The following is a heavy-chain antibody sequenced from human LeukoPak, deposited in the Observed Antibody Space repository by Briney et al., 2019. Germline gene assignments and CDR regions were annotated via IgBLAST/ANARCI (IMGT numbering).Heavy chain of an antibody. CDR3: ARPMRGFAFDI. CDR1: GFTFSDYD. CDR2: ISNSGSTI. D-gene: IGHD3-16*01. V-gene: IGHV3-11*04. Sequence: GGSLRLSCAASGFTFSDYDMSWMRQAPGKGLEWVSYISNSGSTIYYADSVKGRFTISRDNAKNSLYLQMNSLRAEDTAVYYCARPMRGFAFDIWGQGTMVTVSS. J-gene: IGHJ3*02.